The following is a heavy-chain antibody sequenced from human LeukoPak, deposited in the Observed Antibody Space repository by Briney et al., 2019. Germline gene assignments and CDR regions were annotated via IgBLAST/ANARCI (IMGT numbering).Heavy chain of an antibody. V-gene: IGHV5-51*01. CDR1: GYSFTIYW. J-gene: IGHJ6*03. Sequence: GESLKISCKASGYSFTIYWIGWVRQMPGKGLEWMGIIYPGDSDTRYSPSFQGQVTISADKSISTAYLQWSSLKAPDTAMYYCARSGWGWYYYMDVWGKGTTVTISS. CDR3: ARSGWGWYYYMDV. D-gene: IGHD6-19*01. CDR2: IYPGDSDT.